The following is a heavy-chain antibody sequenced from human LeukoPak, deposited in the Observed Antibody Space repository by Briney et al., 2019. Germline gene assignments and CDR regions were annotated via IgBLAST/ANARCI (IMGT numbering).Heavy chain of an antibody. CDR2: INPSGGST. Sequence: ASVKVSCKVSGYTLTELSMHWVRQAPGQGLEWMGIINPSGGSTSYAQKFQGRVTMTRDTSTSTVYMELSSLRSEDTAVYYCARALPYDSSGYSFDYWGQGTLVTVSS. V-gene: IGHV1-46*01. CDR3: ARALPYDSSGYSFDY. D-gene: IGHD3-22*01. J-gene: IGHJ4*02. CDR1: GYTLTELS.